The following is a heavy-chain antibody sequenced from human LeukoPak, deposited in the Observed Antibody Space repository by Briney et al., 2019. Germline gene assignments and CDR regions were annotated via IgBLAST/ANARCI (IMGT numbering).Heavy chain of an antibody. CDR2: IRSSGSTI. J-gene: IGHJ6*02. D-gene: IGHD3-3*01. Sequence: GGSLRLSCAASGFTFSSYEMNWVRQAPGKGLEWVSYIRSSGSTIYYADSVKGRFTISRDNAKNSLYLQMNSLRAEDTAVYYCAREQRITIFGVVSFYGMDVWGQGTTVTVSS. CDR3: AREQRITIFGVVSFYGMDV. CDR1: GFTFSSYE. V-gene: IGHV3-48*03.